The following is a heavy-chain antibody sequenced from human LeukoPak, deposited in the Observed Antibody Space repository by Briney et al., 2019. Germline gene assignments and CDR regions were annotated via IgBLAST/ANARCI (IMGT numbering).Heavy chain of an antibody. D-gene: IGHD4-17*01. CDR3: ASSSTTVTTPFEY. V-gene: IGHV4-39*01. CDR1: GGSISSSSYS. J-gene: IGHJ4*02. CDR2: IYYSGST. Sequence: SETLSLTCTVSGGSISSSSYSWGWIRQPPGKGLEWIGSIYYSGSTYYNPSLKSRVTISVDTSKNQFSLKLSSVTAADTAVYYCASSSTTVTTPFEYWGQGTLVTVSS.